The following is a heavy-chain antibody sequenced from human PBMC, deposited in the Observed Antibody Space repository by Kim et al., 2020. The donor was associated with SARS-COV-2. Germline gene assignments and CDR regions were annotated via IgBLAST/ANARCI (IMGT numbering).Heavy chain of an antibody. V-gene: IGHV3-15*01. D-gene: IGHD3-3*01. J-gene: IGHJ4*02. Sequence: KGRFTISRDDSKNTLYLQMNSLKTEDTAVYYCTTDLTYYDFWSGYSVVDYWGQGTLVTVSS. CDR3: TTDLTYYDFWSGYSVVDY.